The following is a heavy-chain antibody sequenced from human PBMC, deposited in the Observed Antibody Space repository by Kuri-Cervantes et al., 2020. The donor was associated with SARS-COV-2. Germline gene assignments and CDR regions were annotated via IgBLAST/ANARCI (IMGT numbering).Heavy chain of an antibody. J-gene: IGHJ3*02. CDR2: IDWDDDK. D-gene: IGHD3-22*01. CDR3: AHSLYYHDSSGSFAFNI. Sequence: SGPTLVKPTQTLTLTCTFSGFSLSTSGMCVSWIRQPPGKALEWLARIDWDDDKYYSTSLRNRLTITKDNPKDQVVLALTNLDPVDTATYYCAHSLYYHDSSGSFAFNIWGQGTMVTVSS. V-gene: IGHV2-70*12. CDR1: GFSLSTSGMC.